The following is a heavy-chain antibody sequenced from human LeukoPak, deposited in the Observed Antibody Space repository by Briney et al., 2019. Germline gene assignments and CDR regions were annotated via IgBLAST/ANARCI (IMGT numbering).Heavy chain of an antibody. CDR3: ARDFLRFGEESWFDP. Sequence: SETLSLTCTVSGGSISSYYWSWIRQPPGKGLEWIGSIYYSGSTYYNPSLKSRVTISVDTSKSQFSLKLSSVTAADTAVYYCARDFLRFGEESWFDPWGQGTLVTVSS. CDR1: GGSISSYY. CDR2: IYYSGST. D-gene: IGHD3-10*01. V-gene: IGHV4-39*07. J-gene: IGHJ5*02.